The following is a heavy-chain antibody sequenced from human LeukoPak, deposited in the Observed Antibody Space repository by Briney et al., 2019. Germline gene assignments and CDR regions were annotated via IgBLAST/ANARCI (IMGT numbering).Heavy chain of an antibody. Sequence: GGSLRLSCAASGFTVSSNYMTWVRQAPGKGLEWVSVLYSGAGTYYADSVKGRFTISRDNSKNTLYLQMNSLRAEDTAVYYCATLYGSARGAFDSWGQGTLVTVSS. CDR2: LYSGAGT. CDR3: ATLYGSARGAFDS. D-gene: IGHD3-10*01. V-gene: IGHV3-53*01. J-gene: IGHJ4*02. CDR1: GFTVSSNY.